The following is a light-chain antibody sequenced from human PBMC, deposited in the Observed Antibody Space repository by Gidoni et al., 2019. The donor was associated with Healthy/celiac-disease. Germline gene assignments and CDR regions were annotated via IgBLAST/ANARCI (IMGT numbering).Light chain of an antibody. CDR1: QSISSW. CDR3: QQYNSSSYS. CDR2: KAS. J-gene: IGKJ2*03. Sequence: IQMTQSPSTLSASVGDRVTITCRASQSISSWLAWYQQKPGKAPKLLIYKASSLESGVPSRFSGSGSGTEFTLTISSLQPDDFATYYCQQYNSSSYSFGQGTKLEIK. V-gene: IGKV1-5*03.